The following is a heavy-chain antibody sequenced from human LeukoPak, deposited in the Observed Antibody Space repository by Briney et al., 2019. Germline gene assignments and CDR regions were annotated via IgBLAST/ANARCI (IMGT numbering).Heavy chain of an antibody. CDR3: ARAENGPYYDFWSGYYAERDY. CDR1: GFTFSSYS. D-gene: IGHD3-3*01. Sequence: GGSLRLSCAASGFTFSSYSMNWVRQAPGKGLEWVSSISSSSSYIYYADSVKGRFTISRDNAKNSLYLQMNSLRAEDTAVYYCARAENGPYYDFWSGYYAERDYWGQGTLVTVSS. V-gene: IGHV3-21*01. CDR2: ISSSSSYI. J-gene: IGHJ4*02.